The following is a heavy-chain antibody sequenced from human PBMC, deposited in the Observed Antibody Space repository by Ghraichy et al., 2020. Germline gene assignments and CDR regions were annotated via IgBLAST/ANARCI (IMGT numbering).Heavy chain of an antibody. D-gene: IGHD2-8*01. J-gene: IGHJ2*01. CDR2: IYSGGST. Sequence: GALRLSCAASGFTVSSNYMSWVRQAPGKGLEWVSIIYSGGSTYYADSVKGRFTISRDNSNNTLFLQVNTLRAEDTAVYYCARSAGVRYFDLWGRGTLITVSS. CDR3: ARSAGVRYFDL. V-gene: IGHV3-66*01. CDR1: GFTVSSNY.